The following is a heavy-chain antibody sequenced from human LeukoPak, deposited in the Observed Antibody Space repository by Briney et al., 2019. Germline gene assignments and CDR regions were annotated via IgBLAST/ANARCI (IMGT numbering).Heavy chain of an antibody. V-gene: IGHV3-48*03. CDR1: GFTFSNYE. CDR2: ISTSGSTI. D-gene: IGHD6-19*01. J-gene: IGHJ4*02. Sequence: GGSLRLSCAASGFTFSNYEMNWVRQAPGKGLEWVSYISTSGSTIHYADSVKGRFTISRDNSKNTLYLQMNSLRAEDTAVYYCAKRVSGWYWVDYWGQGTLVTVSS. CDR3: AKRVSGWYWVDY.